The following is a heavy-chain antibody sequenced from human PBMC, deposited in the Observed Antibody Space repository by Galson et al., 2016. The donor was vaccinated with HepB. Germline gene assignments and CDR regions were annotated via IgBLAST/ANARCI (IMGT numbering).Heavy chain of an antibody. Sequence: SVKVSCKASGYTFTSYAIHWVRQAPGQRLVWMGWTNNANGNTEYSQSFQGRVTFTRDTSASTAYMELSSLRSEDTAVYYCARDGGSGWSRLWWGQGTLVAVSS. CDR2: TNNANGNT. CDR3: ARDGGSGWSRLW. J-gene: IGHJ4*02. V-gene: IGHV1-3*04. D-gene: IGHD6-19*01. CDR1: GYTFTSYA.